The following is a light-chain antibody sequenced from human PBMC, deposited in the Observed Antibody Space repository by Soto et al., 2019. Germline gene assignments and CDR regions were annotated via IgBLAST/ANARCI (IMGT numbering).Light chain of an antibody. V-gene: IGKV3-11*01. Sequence: EIVLTQSPATLSLSPGVRATLSCRVSQSVSSYLAWYQRKPGQAPRLLIYDASNRATGIPARFSGSGSGTDFTLTISSLEPEDFAVYYCQQRSNWPLTFGGGTKVEIK. J-gene: IGKJ4*01. CDR1: QSVSSY. CDR2: DAS. CDR3: QQRSNWPLT.